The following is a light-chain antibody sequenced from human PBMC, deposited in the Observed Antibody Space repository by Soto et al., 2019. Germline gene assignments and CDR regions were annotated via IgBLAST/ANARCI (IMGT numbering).Light chain of an antibody. V-gene: IGKV1-12*01. Sequence: DIQMTQSPSSVSASVGDTVTITCRASQAVSTWLAWYQQKPGGAPKLLIYAASTLQSGVPSRFSGSRSGTDFTLTIRSLQPEDFATYYCQQGASFPRTFGGGTKVDIK. CDR2: AAS. J-gene: IGKJ4*01. CDR3: QQGASFPRT. CDR1: QAVSTW.